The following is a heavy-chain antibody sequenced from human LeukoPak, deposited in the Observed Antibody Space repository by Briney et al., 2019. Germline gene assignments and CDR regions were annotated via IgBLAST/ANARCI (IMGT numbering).Heavy chain of an antibody. CDR2: IYPGDSDT. J-gene: IGHJ4*02. V-gene: IGHV5-51*01. CDR1: GYSFTSYW. CDR3: ARSSRIGYSFLLEDY. D-gene: IGHD5-18*01. Sequence: GESLKISCKGSGYSFTSYWIGWVRQMPGEGLEWMGIIYPGDSDTRYSPSFQGQVTISADKSISTAYLQWNSLKASDTAMYYCARSSRIGYSFLLEDYWGQGTLVTVSS.